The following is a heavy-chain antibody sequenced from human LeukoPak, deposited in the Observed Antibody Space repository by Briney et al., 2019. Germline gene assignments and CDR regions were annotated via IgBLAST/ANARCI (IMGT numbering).Heavy chain of an antibody. V-gene: IGHV3-33*01. D-gene: IGHD2-15*01. Sequence: PGRSLRLSCAASGFTFSSYGMHWVRQAPGKGLEWVAVIWYDGSNKYYADSVKGRFTISRDNSKNTLYLQMNSLRAEGTAVYYCARTPGGCSGGSCYSGSFGYWGQGTLVTVSS. CDR2: IWYDGSNK. J-gene: IGHJ4*02. CDR1: GFTFSSYG. CDR3: ARTPGGCSGGSCYSGSFGY.